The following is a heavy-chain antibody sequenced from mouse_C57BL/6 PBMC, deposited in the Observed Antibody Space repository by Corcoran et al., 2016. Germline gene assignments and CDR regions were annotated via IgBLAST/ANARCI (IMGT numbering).Heavy chain of an antibody. CDR3: AIRRSDY. V-gene: IGHV9-3*01. CDR2: INTYSGVP. CDR1: GYTFTTYG. Sequence: QIQLVQSGPALKKPGETVKISCQASGYTFTTYGRSWVKQAPGKGLKWMGWINTYSGVPTYADDFKGRFAFSLEISASTAYLQINNLKNEDTATYFCAIRRSDYWGQGTTLTVSS. J-gene: IGHJ2*01.